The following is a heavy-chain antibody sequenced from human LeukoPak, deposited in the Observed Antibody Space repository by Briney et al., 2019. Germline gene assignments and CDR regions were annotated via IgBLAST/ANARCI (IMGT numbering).Heavy chain of an antibody. V-gene: IGHV1-69*10. Sequence: VKVSCKASGGTFSSYAISWVRQAPGQGLEWMGRIIPILGIANYAQKFQGRVTITADKSTSTAYMELSSLRSEDTAVYYCARGPDDYGGNTSEFDYWGQGTLVTVSS. CDR2: IIPILGIA. CDR3: ARGPDDYGGNTSEFDY. CDR1: GGTFSSYA. J-gene: IGHJ4*02. D-gene: IGHD4-23*01.